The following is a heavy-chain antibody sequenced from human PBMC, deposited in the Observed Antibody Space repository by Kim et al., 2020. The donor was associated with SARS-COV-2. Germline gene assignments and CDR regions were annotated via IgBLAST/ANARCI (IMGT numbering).Heavy chain of an antibody. J-gene: IGHJ6*03. CDR3: VKDGLPNYDHLIGSPLTYHYYFYYLDV. Sequence: GGSLRLSCAASGFTFGDHAMHWVRHAPGKGLEWVSGISWNSDAINYADSVKGRFTISRDNGKKSLFLQMNSLRPEDTAVYYCVKDGLPNYDHLIGSPLTYHYYFYYLDVWGKGTTVTVSS. CDR2: ISWNSDAI. V-gene: IGHV3-9*01. CDR1: GFTFGDHA. D-gene: IGHD3-9*01.